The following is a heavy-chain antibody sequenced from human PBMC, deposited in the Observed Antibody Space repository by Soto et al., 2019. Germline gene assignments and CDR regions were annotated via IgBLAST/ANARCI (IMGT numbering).Heavy chain of an antibody. D-gene: IGHD3-9*01. Sequence: PGGSLRLSCAASGFTFSSYCMHWVRQAPGKGLEWVAVIWYDGSNKYYADSVKGRFTISRDNSKNTLYLQMNSLRAEDTAVYYCAREYYDILTGYNYYMDVWGKGTTVTVSS. V-gene: IGHV3-33*01. CDR1: GFTFSSYC. CDR2: IWYDGSNK. J-gene: IGHJ6*03. CDR3: AREYYDILTGYNYYMDV.